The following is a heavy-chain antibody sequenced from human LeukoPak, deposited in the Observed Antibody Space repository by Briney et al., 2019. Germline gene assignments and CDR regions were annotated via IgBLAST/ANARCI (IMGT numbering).Heavy chain of an antibody. Sequence: ASVKVSCKASGYTFTGYYMQWVRQAPGQGLEWMGWISPNSGGTNYAQKFQGRVTMTRDTSISTAYMELSRLRSDDTAVYYCARDVEPYCSSTSCFPMDVWGKGTTVTVSS. J-gene: IGHJ6*03. CDR3: ARDVEPYCSSTSCFPMDV. D-gene: IGHD2-2*01. CDR2: ISPNSGGT. V-gene: IGHV1-2*02. CDR1: GYTFTGYY.